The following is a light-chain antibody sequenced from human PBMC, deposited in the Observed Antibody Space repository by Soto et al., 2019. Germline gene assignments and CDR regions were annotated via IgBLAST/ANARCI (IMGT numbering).Light chain of an antibody. Sequence: EIVLTQSPGTLSLSTGERATLSCRASQSISSNLAWYQQKPGQAPRLLMFRTSSRATGFPARFSGSGSGTEFNLTISSLQSEDFGVYYCQQYNNWPRATFGGGTKVDIK. CDR3: QQYNNWPRAT. V-gene: IGKV3-15*01. J-gene: IGKJ4*01. CDR2: RTS. CDR1: QSISSN.